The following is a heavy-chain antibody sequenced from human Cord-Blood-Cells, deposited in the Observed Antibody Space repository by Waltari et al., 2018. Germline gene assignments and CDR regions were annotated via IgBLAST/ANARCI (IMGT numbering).Heavy chain of an antibody. Sequence: QVQLQESGPGLVKPSETLSPTCTVSGGSISSYYWSWIRQPPGKGLEWIGYIYYSGGTNYNPSLKSRVTISVDTSKNQFSLKLSSVTAADTAVYYCARGGSSAHFDYWGQGTLVTVSS. CDR3: ARGGSSAHFDY. CDR2: IYYSGGT. CDR1: GGSISSYY. D-gene: IGHD6-6*01. V-gene: IGHV4-59*01. J-gene: IGHJ4*02.